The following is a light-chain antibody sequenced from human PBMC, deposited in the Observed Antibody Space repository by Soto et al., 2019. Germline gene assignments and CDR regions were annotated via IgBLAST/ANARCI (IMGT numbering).Light chain of an antibody. CDR1: QSISNNY. Sequence: EIVLTQSPGTLSLSPGERATLSCRASQSISNNYLAWYQQKPGQAPRLLIYAASSRATGIPDRFSGSGSGRDFTLTIRRLEPEDFAVYYCQQYGRFGQGPRLESK. CDR3: QQYGR. CDR2: AAS. J-gene: IGKJ5*01. V-gene: IGKV3-20*01.